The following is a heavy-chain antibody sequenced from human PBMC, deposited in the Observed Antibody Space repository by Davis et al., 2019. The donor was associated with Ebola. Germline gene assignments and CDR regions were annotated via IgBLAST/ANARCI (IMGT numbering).Heavy chain of an antibody. CDR1: GFSLSTSGMS. J-gene: IGHJ6*02. D-gene: IGHD2-2*01. V-gene: IGHV2-70*13. CDR2: IDWDDDK. CDR3: ARMFRGTSRPVGDGMDV. Sequence: SGPTLVKPTQTLTLTCTFSGFSLSTSGMSVSWIRQPPGKALEWLALIDWDDDKYYSKSLKTRLTISKDTSKNQVVLRMTNMDPLDTATYYCARMFRGTSRPVGDGMDVWGQGTTVTVSS.